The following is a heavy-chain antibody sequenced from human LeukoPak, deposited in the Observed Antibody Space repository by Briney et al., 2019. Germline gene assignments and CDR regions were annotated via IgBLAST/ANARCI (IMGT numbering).Heavy chain of an antibody. V-gene: IGHV3-33*01. CDR3: ARDAYYGSGSYYPGY. Sequence: PGRTLRLSCAASGFTFSSYGMHWVRQAPGKGLKWVAGIWYDGSNKYYADSVKGRVTISRDNSKNTLYLQMSSLRAEDTAVYSCARDAYYGSGSYYPGYWGQGTLVTVSS. J-gene: IGHJ4*02. D-gene: IGHD3-10*01. CDR1: GFTFSSYG. CDR2: IWYDGSNK.